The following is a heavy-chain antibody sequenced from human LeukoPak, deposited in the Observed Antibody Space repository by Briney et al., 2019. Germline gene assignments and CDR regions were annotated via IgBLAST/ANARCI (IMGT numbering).Heavy chain of an antibody. D-gene: IGHD3-10*01. CDR3: ARSELGDYFDY. CDR1: GGSIISYY. Sequence: PSETLSLTCTVSGGSIISYYWTWIRQPPGKGLEWIGYIYYSGSTNYNPSLKSRVTISVDTSKNQCSLKLSSVTAADTAVYYCARSELGDYFDYWGQGTLVTVSS. CDR2: IYYSGST. V-gene: IGHV4-59*01. J-gene: IGHJ4*02.